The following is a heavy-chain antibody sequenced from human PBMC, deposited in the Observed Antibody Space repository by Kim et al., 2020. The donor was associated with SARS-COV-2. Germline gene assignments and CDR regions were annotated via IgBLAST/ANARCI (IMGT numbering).Heavy chain of an antibody. CDR1: GYSFNTYF. CDR2: INPSDFHG. CDR3: ARNGSGTAISSAYDV. Sequence: ASVKVSCKASGYSFNTYFLHWVRQAPGQGLEWMGMINPSDFHGTYARKFQGRVIMTRDLSTRTFYMEMTSLTSEDTATYFCARNGSGTAISSAYDVWGQG. D-gene: IGHD1-7*01. V-gene: IGHV1-46*02. J-gene: IGHJ3*01.